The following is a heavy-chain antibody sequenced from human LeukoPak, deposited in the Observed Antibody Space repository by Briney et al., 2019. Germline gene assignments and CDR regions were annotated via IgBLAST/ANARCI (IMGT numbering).Heavy chain of an antibody. V-gene: IGHV5-51*07. Sequence: GESLKISCKGSGYSFTTYWIGWVHQMPGKGLEWMGIIYPSDSDTKYSPSFQGQVTISVDKSISTAYLHWSSLKASDTAMYYCARLIGYCSSTSCYGQFDYWGQGTLVTVSS. CDR3: ARLIGYCSSTSCYGQFDY. J-gene: IGHJ4*02. CDR2: IYPSDSDT. D-gene: IGHD2-2*01. CDR1: GYSFTTYW.